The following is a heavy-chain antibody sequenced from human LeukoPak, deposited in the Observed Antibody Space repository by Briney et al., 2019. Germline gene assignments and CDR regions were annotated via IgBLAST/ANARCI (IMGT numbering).Heavy chain of an antibody. D-gene: IGHD1-1*01. V-gene: IGHV1-69*04. J-gene: IGHJ6*02. CDR2: IIPLLGVA. CDR1: GGTFSSYA. Sequence: SVKVSCKASGGTFSSYAISWVREAPGQGLEWMGRIIPLLGVANYAQKFQGRVTITADKSTSTAYMELSSLRSEDTAVYYCASGRRGPGKGDYYYGMDVWGQGTTVTVSS. CDR3: ASGRRGPGKGDYYYGMDV.